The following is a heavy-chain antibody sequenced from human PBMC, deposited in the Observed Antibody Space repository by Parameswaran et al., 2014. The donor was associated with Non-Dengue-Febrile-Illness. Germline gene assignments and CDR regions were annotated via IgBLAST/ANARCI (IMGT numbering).Heavy chain of an antibody. Sequence: VKVSCKASGYTFTSYGISWVRQAPGQGLEWMGWISAYNGNTNYAQKLQGRVTMTTDTSTSTAYMELRSLRSDDTAVYYCARGGISSWPYYYYYMDVWGKGTTVTVSS. CDR1: GYTFTSYG. CDR2: ISAYNGNT. CDR3: ARGGISSWPYYYYYMDV. D-gene: IGHD6-13*01. V-gene: IGHV1-18*01. J-gene: IGHJ6*03.